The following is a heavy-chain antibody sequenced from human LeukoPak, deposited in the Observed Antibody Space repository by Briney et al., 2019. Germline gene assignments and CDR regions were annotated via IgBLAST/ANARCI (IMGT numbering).Heavy chain of an antibody. CDR3: AGGMVGATYFDY. D-gene: IGHD1-26*01. J-gene: IGHJ4*02. CDR2: IWYDGINK. Sequence: GRSLRLSCAASGFTFGSYGMHWVRQAPGKGLEWVAVIWYDGINKYYADSVKGRFTISRDNSKNTLYLQMNGLRAEDTAVYYCAGGMVGATYFDYWGQGTLVTVSS. CDR1: GFTFGSYG. V-gene: IGHV3-33*01.